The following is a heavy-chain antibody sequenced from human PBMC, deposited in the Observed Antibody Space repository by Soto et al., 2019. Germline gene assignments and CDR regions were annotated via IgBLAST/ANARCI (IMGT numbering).Heavy chain of an antibody. CDR1: GFTFINYV. V-gene: IGHV3-23*01. CDR2: VSDTGGTT. D-gene: IGHD3-22*01. Sequence: EVQLLESGGGLVQPGGSLRLSCAASGFTFINYVMSWVRRAPGKGLEWVSGVSDTGGTTYYADSVKGRFTISRDNSKNTLYLQMNSLRGEDTAVYYCAQRGGSGYYGAFDYWGQGALVTVSS. CDR3: AQRGGSGYYGAFDY. J-gene: IGHJ4*02.